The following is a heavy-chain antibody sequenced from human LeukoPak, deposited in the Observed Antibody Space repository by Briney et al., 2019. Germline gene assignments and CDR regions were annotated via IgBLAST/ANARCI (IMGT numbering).Heavy chain of an antibody. CDR2: IHTGGTI. Sequence: GGSLRLSCAASGFTVSGNYMSWVRQAPGKGLEWVSIIHTGGTIYYADSVKGRFTISRDISKNMLFLQMNSLRAEDTAVYYCARVLAGSAFDIWGQGTMVTVSS. D-gene: IGHD1-1*01. J-gene: IGHJ3*02. CDR3: ARVLAGSAFDI. CDR1: GFTVSGNY. V-gene: IGHV3-53*01.